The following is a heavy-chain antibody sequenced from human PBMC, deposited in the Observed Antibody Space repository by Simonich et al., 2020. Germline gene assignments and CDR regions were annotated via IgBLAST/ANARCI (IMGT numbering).Heavy chain of an antibody. CDR3: ARDYSNYDAFDI. D-gene: IGHD4-4*01. V-gene: IGHV3-74*01. CDR2: SNRDGSST. Sequence: EVQLVESGGGLVQPGGSLRLSCAASGFTFSSYWMHWVRQAPGKGLGWVSRSNRDGSSTSYADSVKGRFTISRDNAKNTLYLQMNSLRAEDTAVYYCARDYSNYDAFDIWGQGTMVTVSS. J-gene: IGHJ3*02. CDR1: GFTFSSYW.